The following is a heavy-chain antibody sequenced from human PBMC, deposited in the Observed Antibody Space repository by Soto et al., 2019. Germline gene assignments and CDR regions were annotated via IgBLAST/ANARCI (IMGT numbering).Heavy chain of an antibody. J-gene: IGHJ4*02. CDR2: IIPHNGNT. V-gene: IGHV1-18*01. Sequence: ASVKVSCKTSGYIFSTYGITWVRQAPGQGFEWMGWIIPHNGNTNYAQKLQGRVTMTTDTSTSTAYMELGSLRSDDTAVYYCARSRLECSSENCYSDFDDWGQATRVTVAS. D-gene: IGHD2-2*01. CDR1: GYIFSTYG. CDR3: ARSRLECSSENCYSDFDD.